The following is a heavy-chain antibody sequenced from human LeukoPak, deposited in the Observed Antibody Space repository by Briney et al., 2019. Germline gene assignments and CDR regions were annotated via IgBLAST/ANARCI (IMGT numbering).Heavy chain of an antibody. D-gene: IGHD2-2*02. V-gene: IGHV1-8*03. CDR3: ARDGRYCSSTSCYIDY. J-gene: IGHJ4*02. CDR1: GYTFTTYD. CDR2: MYPNSGNT. Sequence: ASVKDSCKASGYTFTTYDINWVRLATGQGLEWMGWMYPNSGNTGYAQKFQGRVTITRDTSASIAYMELSSLRSEDTAVYYCARDGRYCSSTSCYIDYWGQGTLVTDSS.